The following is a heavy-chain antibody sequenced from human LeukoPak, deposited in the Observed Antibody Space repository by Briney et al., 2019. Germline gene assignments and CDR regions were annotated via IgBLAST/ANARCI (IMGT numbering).Heavy chain of an antibody. CDR3: AGAYSRYNWFDP. D-gene: IGHD6-13*01. CDR1: GFTFSSYS. CDR2: ISSSSSHI. Sequence: GGSLRLPCAASGFTFSSYSMNWVRQAPGKGLEWVSSISSSSSHIYYADSVKGRFTISRDNAKNSLYLQMNSLRAEDTAVYYCAGAYSRYNWFDPWGQGTLVTVSS. J-gene: IGHJ5*02. V-gene: IGHV3-21*01.